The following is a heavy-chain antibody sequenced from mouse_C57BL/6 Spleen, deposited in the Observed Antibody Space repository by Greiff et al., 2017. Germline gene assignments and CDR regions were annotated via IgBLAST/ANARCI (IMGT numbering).Heavy chain of an antibody. J-gene: IGHJ3*01. D-gene: IGHD2-3*01. Sequence: VQLQQPGAELVRPGSSVKLSCKASGYTFTSYWMDWVKQRPGQGLEWIGNIYPSDSETHYNQKFKDKATLTVDKSSSTAYMQLSSLTSEDSAVYYCASSDGYYGAYWGQGTLVTVSA. CDR1: GYTFTSYW. CDR3: ASSDGYYGAY. V-gene: IGHV1-61*01. CDR2: IYPSDSET.